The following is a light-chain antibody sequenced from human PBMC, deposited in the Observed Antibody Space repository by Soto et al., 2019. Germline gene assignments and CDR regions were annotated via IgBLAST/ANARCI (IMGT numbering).Light chain of an antibody. J-gene: IGKJ5*01. CDR2: GAS. V-gene: IGKV3-15*01. CDR1: QSVSTN. CDR3: QQYNNWPPFT. Sequence: EIVMTQSPATLSVSPGERAILSCRASQSVSTNLGWYQQKPGQAPRLLIFGASTRATGIPARFSGSGSGTEFTLTISSLQSEDSAVYYFQQYNNWPPFTFVQGTRLEIK.